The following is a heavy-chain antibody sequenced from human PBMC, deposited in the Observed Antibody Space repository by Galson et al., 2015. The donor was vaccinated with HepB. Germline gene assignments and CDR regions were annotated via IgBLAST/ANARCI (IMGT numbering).Heavy chain of an antibody. CDR1: GFTFSSYG. D-gene: IGHD2-2*01. CDR3: TRGGDIVVVPAATYYYHGMDV. CDR2: ISYDESDK. J-gene: IGHJ6*02. Sequence: SLRLSCAASGFTFSSYGMHWVRQAPGKGLEWVTFISYDESDKYYADSVKGRFTISRDNSKNRLYLQMNSLRAEDKAVYYCTRGGDIVVVPAATYYYHGMDVWGQGTTVTVSS. V-gene: IGHV3-30*04.